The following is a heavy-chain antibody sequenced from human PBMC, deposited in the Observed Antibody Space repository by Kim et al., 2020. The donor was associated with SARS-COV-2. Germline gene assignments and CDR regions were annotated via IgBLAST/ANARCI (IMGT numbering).Heavy chain of an antibody. V-gene: IGHV3-66*01. D-gene: IGHD2-15*01. J-gene: IGHJ2*01. CDR3: ARDLVAATFWRVDRGSTLGWYFEL. CDR1: GFTVSSNY. CDR2: IYSGGST. Sequence: GGSLRLSCAASGFTVSSNYMSWVRQAPGKGLEWVSVIYSGGSTYYADSVKGRFTISRDNSKNTLYLQMNSLRAEDTAVYYCARDLVAATFWRVDRGSTLGWYFELWGRGTLVTVYS.